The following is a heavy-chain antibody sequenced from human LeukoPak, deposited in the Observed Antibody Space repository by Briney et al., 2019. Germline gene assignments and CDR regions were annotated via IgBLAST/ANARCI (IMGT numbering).Heavy chain of an antibody. CDR2: ISSSSII. J-gene: IGHJ4*02. CDR3: ARDQGRLYYYDSSGYFDY. D-gene: IGHD3-22*01. V-gene: IGHV3-48*02. Sequence: PGGSLRLSCAASGFTFTSYSMNWVRQAPGKGLEWVSYISSSSIIYYADSVKGRFTISRDNVKNSLYLQMNSLRDEDTAVYYCARDQGRLYYYDSSGYFDYWGQGTLVTVSS. CDR1: GFTFTSYS.